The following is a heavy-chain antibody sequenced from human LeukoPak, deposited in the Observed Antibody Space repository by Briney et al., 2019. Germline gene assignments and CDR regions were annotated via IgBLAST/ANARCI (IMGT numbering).Heavy chain of an antibody. J-gene: IGHJ4*02. CDR3: AKWPRYCSGGSCYGSGGYY. Sequence: PGGSLRLSRAASGFTFSSYTMNWVRQAPGKGLEWVSAISGSGGSTYYADSVKGRFTISRDTSKNTLYLQMSSLRAEDTAVYYCAKWPRYCSGGSCYGSGGYYWGQGILVTVSS. V-gene: IGHV3-23*01. CDR2: ISGSGGST. D-gene: IGHD2-15*01. CDR1: GFTFSSYT.